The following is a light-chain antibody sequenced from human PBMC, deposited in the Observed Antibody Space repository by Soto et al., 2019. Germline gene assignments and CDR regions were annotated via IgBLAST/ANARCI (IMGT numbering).Light chain of an antibody. Sequence: EIVLTQSPGTLSLSPGERATLSCRASQSGSTNYIAWYQQKPGQAPRLLIYTTSNRATGIPDRFSGSGSGTDFTLTISRLEPEDFAVYYCQQYGSSWTFDQGTKVEIK. CDR2: TTS. CDR3: QQYGSSWT. J-gene: IGKJ1*01. V-gene: IGKV3-20*01. CDR1: QSGSTNY.